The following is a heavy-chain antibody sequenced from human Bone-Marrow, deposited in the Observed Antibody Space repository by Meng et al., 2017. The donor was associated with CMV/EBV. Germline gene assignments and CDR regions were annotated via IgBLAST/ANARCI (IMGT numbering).Heavy chain of an antibody. CDR2: ISAYNGNT. D-gene: IGHD2-2*01. J-gene: IGHJ6*01. V-gene: IGHV1-18*01. CDR1: GYTFTSYG. CDR3: ARDAYCSSTSCRGDYYYGMDV. Sequence: ASVKVSCKASGYTFTSYGISWVRQAPGQGLEWMGWISAYNGNTNYAQKLQGRVTMTTDTSTSTAYMELRSLRSDDTAVYYCARDAYCSSTSCRGDYYYGMDVWGQGTTVTVYS.